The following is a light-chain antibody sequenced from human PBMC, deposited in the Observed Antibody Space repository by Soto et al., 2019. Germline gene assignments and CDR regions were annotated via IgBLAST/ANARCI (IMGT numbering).Light chain of an antibody. CDR2: DDS. Sequence: SYELTQPPSVSVAPGQTAKITCGGNKIEDKSVHWYQQKPGRAPGLVVYDDSDRPLEMPERFSGSNSGNTATLTISRVEAGDEADYYCQVWDSSSDHYVFGAGTKVTVL. CDR1: KIEDKS. J-gene: IGLJ1*01. V-gene: IGLV3-21*02. CDR3: QVWDSSSDHYV.